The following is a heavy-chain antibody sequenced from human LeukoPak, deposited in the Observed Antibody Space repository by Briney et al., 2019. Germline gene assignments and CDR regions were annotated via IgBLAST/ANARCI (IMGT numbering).Heavy chain of an antibody. J-gene: IGHJ3*02. D-gene: IGHD4-17*01. CDR3: ARGAYGDYGFYAFDI. V-gene: IGHV3-74*01. CDR1: GFTFSSYW. Sequence: GGSLRLSCAASGFTFSSYWMHGVRQAPGKGLVWVSRINSDGSSTSYADSVKGRFTISRDNAKNTLYLQMNSLRAEDTAVYYCARGAYGDYGFYAFDIWGQGTMFTVSS. CDR2: INSDGSST.